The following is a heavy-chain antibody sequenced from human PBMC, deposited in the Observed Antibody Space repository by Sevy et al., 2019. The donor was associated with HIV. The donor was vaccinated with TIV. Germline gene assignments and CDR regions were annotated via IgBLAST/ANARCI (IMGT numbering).Heavy chain of an antibody. V-gene: IGHV4-39*01. CDR2: FYYNGHT. CDR3: AREAGGYDYDYGMDV. Sequence: SETLSLTCTISGDTIVSSDHYWGWIRQTPGKGLEWIGSFYYNGHTYYNPSLKSRLTISIDTSKNQFSLNLNSVTAADTGIYFCAREAGGYDYDYGMDVWGQGTTVTVSS. CDR1: GDTIVSSDHY. J-gene: IGHJ6*02. D-gene: IGHD6-13*01.